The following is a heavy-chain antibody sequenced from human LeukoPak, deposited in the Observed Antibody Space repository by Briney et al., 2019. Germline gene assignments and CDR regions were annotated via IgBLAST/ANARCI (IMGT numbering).Heavy chain of an antibody. CDR2: ISISGGST. CDR3: ANEIRPNDH. D-gene: IGHD4-17*01. V-gene: IGHV3-23*01. Sequence: GGSPRLSCAASGFTFSSHAMSWVRQAPGKGLEWVSAISISGGSTYYADSVKGRFTISRDNSKNTLYLQMNSLRPEDTAVYYCANEIRPNDHWGQGALVTVSS. J-gene: IGHJ4*02. CDR1: GFTFSSHA.